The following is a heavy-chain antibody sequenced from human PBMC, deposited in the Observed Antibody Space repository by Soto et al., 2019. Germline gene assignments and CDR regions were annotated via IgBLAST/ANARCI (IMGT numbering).Heavy chain of an antibody. CDR2: VYGSVDK. J-gene: IGHJ4*02. V-gene: IGHV2-5*04. D-gene: IGHD1-1*01. CDR3: VRRYDPYHFDY. Sequence: QITLQESGPTLVKPTQTLTLTCTFSGFSLTTSAVAVGWIRQPPGKALEWLAIVYGSVDKVYSPSLRSRLTITKDNSNNQVVLTLTDMDPLDTGTYFCVRRYDPYHFDYWGQGTLVTVSS. CDR1: GFSLTTSAVA.